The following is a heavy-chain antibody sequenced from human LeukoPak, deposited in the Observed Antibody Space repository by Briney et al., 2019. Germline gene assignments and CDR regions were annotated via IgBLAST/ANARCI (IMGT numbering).Heavy chain of an antibody. V-gene: IGHV4-39*07. Sequence: PSETLSLTCTVSGGSISSSDYYWGWIRQPPGKGLEWIGDIHPGGSTKYNPSLESRVTISVDTSKNQFSLRLASVTAADTAVYYCARAPDRIRFDPWGQGALVTVSS. D-gene: IGHD1-14*01. CDR1: GGSISSSDYY. J-gene: IGHJ5*02. CDR2: IHPGGST. CDR3: ARAPDRIRFDP.